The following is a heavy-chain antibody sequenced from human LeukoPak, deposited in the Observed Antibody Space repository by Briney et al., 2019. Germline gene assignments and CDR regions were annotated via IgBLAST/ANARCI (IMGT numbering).Heavy chain of an antibody. Sequence: SETLSLTCTVSGGSISSGSYYWSWIRQPAGKGLEWIGRIYTSGSTNYNPSLKSRVTISVDTSKNQFSLKLSSVTAADTAVYYCARGRGGNCSSTSCYTYFNYWGQGTLVTVSS. CDR3: ARGRGGNCSSTSCYTYFNY. J-gene: IGHJ4*02. V-gene: IGHV4-61*02. D-gene: IGHD2-2*02. CDR1: GGSISSGSYY. CDR2: IYTSGST.